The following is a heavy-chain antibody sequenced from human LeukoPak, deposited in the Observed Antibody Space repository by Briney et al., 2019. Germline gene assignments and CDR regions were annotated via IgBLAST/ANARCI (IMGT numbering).Heavy chain of an antibody. CDR2: IIPIFGTA. V-gene: IGHV1-69*13. J-gene: IGHJ1*01. CDR1: GGTFSSYA. CDR3: ARESPIAYGNFQH. Sequence: ASVKASCKASGGTFSSYAISWVRQAPGQGLEWMGGIIPIFGTANYAQKFQGRVTITADESTSTAYMELSSLRSEDTAVYYCARESPIAYGNFQHWGQGTLVTVSS. D-gene: IGHD1-26*01.